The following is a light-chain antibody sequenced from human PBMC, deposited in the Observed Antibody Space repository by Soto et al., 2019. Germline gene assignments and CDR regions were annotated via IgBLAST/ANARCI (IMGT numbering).Light chain of an antibody. Sequence: DIQITHSPSSLHAHVXGRVTITYQASQDISNYLNWYQQKPGKAPKLLIYDASNLETGVPSRFSGSGSGTDFTFTTSSLQPEDNATYYCQQFDTLMTFGQGTRLEIK. CDR2: DAS. CDR3: QQFDTLMT. CDR1: QDISNY. V-gene: IGKV1-33*01. J-gene: IGKJ5*01.